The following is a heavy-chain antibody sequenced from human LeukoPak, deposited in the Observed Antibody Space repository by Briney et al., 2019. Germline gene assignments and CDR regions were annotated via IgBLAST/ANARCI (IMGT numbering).Heavy chain of an antibody. Sequence: PGGSLRLSCAASGFTFKNCWMSWVRQAPGKGLEWVANINQDGSEKYYVDSVKGRFTISRDNAKNSLYLQMNSLRAEDTAVYYCARREMATITDYWGQGTLVTVSS. CDR1: GFTFKNCW. CDR3: ARREMATITDY. V-gene: IGHV3-7*01. D-gene: IGHD5-24*01. CDR2: INQDGSEK. J-gene: IGHJ4*02.